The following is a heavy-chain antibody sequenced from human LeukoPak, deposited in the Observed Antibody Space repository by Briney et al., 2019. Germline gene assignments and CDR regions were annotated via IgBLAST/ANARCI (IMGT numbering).Heavy chain of an antibody. J-gene: IGHJ5*02. D-gene: IGHD6-19*01. CDR3: ARAQDSSGWNTGTFDP. CDR1: DYSISSGYY. CDR2: INHSGST. Sequence: SEPLSLTCTVSDYSISSGYYWGWIRQPPGKGLEWIGNINHSGSTNYNPSLKSRVTISVDTSKNHFSLKLSSVTAADTAVYYCARAQDSSGWNTGTFDPWGQGTLVTVSS. V-gene: IGHV4-38-2*02.